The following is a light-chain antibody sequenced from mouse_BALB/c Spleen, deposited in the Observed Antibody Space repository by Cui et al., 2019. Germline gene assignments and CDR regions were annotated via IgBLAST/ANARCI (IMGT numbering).Light chain of an antibody. Sequence: IVLTQSPAIMSASPGEKVTMTCRASSSVSYMYWYQQKPGSTRRLLIYDTSNLASGVPVRFSGSGSGTSYSLTISRMEAEDAATYYCQQWSSYPRTFGGGTKLEIK. CDR2: DTS. CDR1: SSVSY. V-gene: IGKV4-55*01. CDR3: QQWSSYPRT. J-gene: IGKJ1*01.